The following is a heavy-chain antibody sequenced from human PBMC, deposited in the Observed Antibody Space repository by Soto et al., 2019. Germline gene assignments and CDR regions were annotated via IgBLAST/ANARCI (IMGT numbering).Heavy chain of an antibody. Sequence: SETLSLTCTVSGGSISSGDYYWSWIRQPPGKGLEWIGYIYYSGSTYYNPSLKSRVTISVDTSKNQFSLKLSSVTAADTAVYYCARFPVPADEYYYGMDVWGQGTMVTVSS. D-gene: IGHD2-2*01. CDR3: ARFPVPADEYYYGMDV. CDR1: GGSISSGDYY. J-gene: IGHJ6*02. CDR2: IYYSGST. V-gene: IGHV4-30-4*01.